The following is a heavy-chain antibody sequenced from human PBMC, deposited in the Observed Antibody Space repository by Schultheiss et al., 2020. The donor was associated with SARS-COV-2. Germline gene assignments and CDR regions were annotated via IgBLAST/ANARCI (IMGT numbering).Heavy chain of an antibody. Sequence: GESLKISCAASGFIFSSYSLTWVRQAPGKGLEWISFISGSGDKIFYADSVKGRFTISRDNAKNSLYLQMNSLRAEDTAVYYCARVVTTNPRDDYWGQGTLVTVSS. V-gene: IGHV3-48*03. CDR3: ARVVTTNPRDDY. CDR2: ISGSGDKI. CDR1: GFIFSSYS. D-gene: IGHD4-11*01. J-gene: IGHJ4*02.